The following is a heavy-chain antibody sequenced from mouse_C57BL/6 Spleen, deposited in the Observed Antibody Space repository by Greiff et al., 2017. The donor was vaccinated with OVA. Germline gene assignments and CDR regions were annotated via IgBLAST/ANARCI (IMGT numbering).Heavy chain of an antibody. J-gene: IGHJ1*03. CDR2: INPNNGGT. CDR1: GYTFTDYN. V-gene: IGHV1-22*01. D-gene: IGHD1-1*01. CDR3: ARGYGSSYGWYFDV. Sequence: DVQLQESGPELVKPGASVKMSCKASGYTFTDYNMHWVKQSHGKSLEWIGYINPNNGGTSYNQKFKGKATLTVNKSSSTAYMELRSLTSEDSAVYYCARGYGSSYGWYFDVWGTGTTVTVSS.